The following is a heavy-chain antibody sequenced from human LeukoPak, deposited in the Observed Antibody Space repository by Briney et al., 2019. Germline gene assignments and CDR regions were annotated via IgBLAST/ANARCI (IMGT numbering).Heavy chain of an antibody. Sequence: ASVKVSCKASGYTFTSYYMHWVRQAPGQGLEWMGIINPSSGSTSYAQKFQGRVTMTTDTSTSTAYMELNSLRSDDTAMYYCARGWELRGWGQGTLVTVSS. V-gene: IGHV1-46*01. CDR2: INPSSGST. D-gene: IGHD1-26*01. CDR1: GYTFTSYY. CDR3: ARGWELRG. J-gene: IGHJ4*02.